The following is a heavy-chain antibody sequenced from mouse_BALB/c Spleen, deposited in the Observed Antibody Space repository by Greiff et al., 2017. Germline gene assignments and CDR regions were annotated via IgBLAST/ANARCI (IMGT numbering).Heavy chain of an antibody. V-gene: IGHV14-3*02. Sequence: VQLQQSGAELVQPGASVKLSCTASGFNIKDTYMHWVQQRPDQGLEWIGRIDPANGNTKYDPKFQGKATITADTASNTAYLQLSSLTSEDTAVYYCARGSGYDYDGNYFDYWGQGTTLTVSS. J-gene: IGHJ2*01. CDR1: GFNIKDTY. CDR2: IDPANGNT. D-gene: IGHD2-4*01. CDR3: ARGSGYDYDGNYFDY.